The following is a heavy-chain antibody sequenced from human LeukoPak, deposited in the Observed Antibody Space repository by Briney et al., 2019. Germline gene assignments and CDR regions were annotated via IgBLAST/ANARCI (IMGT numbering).Heavy chain of an antibody. CDR3: AKDQLYSGWYSCFDY. CDR2: ISGSGGST. J-gene: IGHJ4*02. D-gene: IGHD6-19*01. V-gene: IGHV3-23*01. CDR1: GFTFSSYA. Sequence: GGSLRLSCAASGFTFSSYAMIWVRQAPGKGLEWVSAISGSGGSTYYADSVKGRFTISRDNSKNTLYLQMNSLRAEDTAVYYCAKDQLYSGWYSCFDYWRQGTLVTVSS.